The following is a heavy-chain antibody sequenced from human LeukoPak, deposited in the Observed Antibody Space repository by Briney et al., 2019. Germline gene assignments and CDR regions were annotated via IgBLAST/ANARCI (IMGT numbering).Heavy chain of an antibody. Sequence: GGSLRLSCAASGFTFNDYYMGWIRQAPGKGLEWLSYINIGGTNTHYADSVKGRFTISRDNAKKSLYLEMNNLRAENTAVYYCATDGAGFDTWGQGVLVTVSS. CDR1: GFTFNDYY. CDR2: INIGGTNT. J-gene: IGHJ5*02. V-gene: IGHV3-11*01. CDR3: ATDGAGFDT.